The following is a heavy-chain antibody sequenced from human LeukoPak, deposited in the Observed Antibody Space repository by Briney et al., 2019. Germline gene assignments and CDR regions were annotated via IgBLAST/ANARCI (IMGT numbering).Heavy chain of an antibody. V-gene: IGHV5-51*01. CDR2: IYPGDSDT. CDR1: GYSFTSYW. CDR3: ARTLWDRAKEEYYFDY. J-gene: IGHJ4*02. D-gene: IGHD1-26*01. Sequence: GESLKISCKGSGYSFTSYWIGWVRQMPGKGLEWMGIIYPGDSDTRYSPSFQGQVTISADKSISTAYLQWSSLKASDTAMYYCARTLWDRAKEEYYFDYWGQGTLVTVSS.